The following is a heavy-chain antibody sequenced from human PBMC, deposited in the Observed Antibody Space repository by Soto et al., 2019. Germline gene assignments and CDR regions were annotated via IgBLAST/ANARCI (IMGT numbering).Heavy chain of an antibody. CDR2: ISGSGGST. CDR1: GFTFSSYA. J-gene: IGHJ6*02. CDR3: AKDPPGEGYYYYGMDV. D-gene: IGHD3-10*01. V-gene: IGHV3-23*01. Sequence: SLSCAASGFTFSSYAMRWVRQAPGKGLEWVSAISGSGGSTYYADSVKGRFTISRDNSKNTLYLQMNSLRAEDTAVYYCAKDPPGEGYYYYGMDVWGQGTTVTVSS.